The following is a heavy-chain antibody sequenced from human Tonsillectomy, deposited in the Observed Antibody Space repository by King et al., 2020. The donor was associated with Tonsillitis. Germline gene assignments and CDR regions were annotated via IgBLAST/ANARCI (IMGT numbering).Heavy chain of an antibody. CDR2: ISYSGIT. Sequence: VQLQESGPGLVKPSETLSLTCSVSGGSISGYYWSWIRQPPGKGLEWIGYISYSGITNYNPSLKSRVTISGDTSKNQFSLKVTSVTAADTAVYYCARTSAAADLDYWGQGTLVTVSS. J-gene: IGHJ4*02. D-gene: IGHD6-13*01. CDR3: ARTSAAADLDY. CDR1: GGSISGYY. V-gene: IGHV4-59*01.